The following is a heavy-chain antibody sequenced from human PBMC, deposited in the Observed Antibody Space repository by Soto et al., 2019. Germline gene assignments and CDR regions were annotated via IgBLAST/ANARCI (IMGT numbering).Heavy chain of an antibody. J-gene: IGHJ4*02. CDR1: GFTFSNYA. CDR3: AHNCGVACHSVFFY. D-gene: IGHD2-21*01. CDR2: ISGGGGSS. Sequence: EVQLLESGGGLVQPGGSLRLSCAASGFTFSNYAMSWVRQAPGKGLEWVSCISGGGGSSYYADFVQGRFTISKDNSKNTLYLQMTSLRAEDTDVSYCAHNCGVACHSVFFYWGQGTLVIVSS. V-gene: IGHV3-23*01.